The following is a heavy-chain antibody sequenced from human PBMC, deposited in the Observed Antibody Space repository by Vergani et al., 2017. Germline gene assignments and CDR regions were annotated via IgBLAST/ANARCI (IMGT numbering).Heavy chain of an antibody. CDR3: ARHSTVECLVKLGWSEP. CDR2: IYYSGST. D-gene: IGHD6-19*01. CDR1: GASIRSSHYY. J-gene: IGHJ5*02. Sequence: QLQLQESGPGLVKPSATLSLTCSVSGASIRSSHYYWGWIRQPPGKGLEWIASIYYSGSTHYNPSLQSRVTISVDTSKNQFSLKLSSVTAADTAVYFCARHSTVECLVKLGWSEPWGQGILVTVSS. V-gene: IGHV4-39*01.